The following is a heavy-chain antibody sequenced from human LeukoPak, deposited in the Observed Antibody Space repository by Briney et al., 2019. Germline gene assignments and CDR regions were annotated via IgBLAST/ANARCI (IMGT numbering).Heavy chain of an antibody. J-gene: IGHJ4*02. CDR1: GYTFTGYY. CDR2: INPNSGDT. D-gene: IGHD6-13*01. Sequence: SVKVSCKASGYTFTGYYMHWVRQAPGQGLEWMGWINPNSGDTNYVQKFQGRVTMTMDTSIGTAYMDLSRLRSDDTAVYYCARDLGYSTRFLDHWGQGTLVTVSS. CDR3: ARDLGYSTRFLDH. V-gene: IGHV1-2*02.